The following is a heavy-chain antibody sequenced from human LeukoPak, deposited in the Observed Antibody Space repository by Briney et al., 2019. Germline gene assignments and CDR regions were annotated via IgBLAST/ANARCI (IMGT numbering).Heavy chain of an antibody. CDR1: GIAFRSFT. D-gene: IGHD4-17*01. CDR3: AGLTVTGYYFDY. J-gene: IGHJ4*02. Sequence: PGGSLRLSCAASGIAFRSFTMHWVRRAPGKGLEWVSSITPTSTSTVYADSVKGRFTISRDNAKNSLYLQMNSLRAEDTAVYYCAGLTVTGYYFDYWGQGTLVTVSS. CDR2: ITPTSTST. V-gene: IGHV3-21*01.